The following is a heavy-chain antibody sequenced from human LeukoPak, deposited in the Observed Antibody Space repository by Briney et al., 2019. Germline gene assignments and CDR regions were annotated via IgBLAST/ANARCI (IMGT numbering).Heavy chain of an antibody. CDR3: ARWVGAAGHFDY. Sequence: SETLSLTCIVSGDSISGHYWSWIRQPPGKGLEWIGYIIFRGTTSYNPALNGRVTMSIDTSNNHLSLRLSSVTAADTAVYYCARWVGAAGHFDYWGQGTLVTVSP. V-gene: IGHV4-59*08. CDR1: GDSISGHY. D-gene: IGHD6-13*01. J-gene: IGHJ4*02. CDR2: IIFRGTT.